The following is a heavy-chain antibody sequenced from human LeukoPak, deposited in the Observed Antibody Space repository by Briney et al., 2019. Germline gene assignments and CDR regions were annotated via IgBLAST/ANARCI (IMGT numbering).Heavy chain of an antibody. CDR3: AVVGGGAFDI. Sequence: GGSLRLSCAASGFTFDDYAMSWGRQAPGKGLEWVSGINWTCGSTGYADTVKGRFTISWDKAKNHLYLQMKSLRAEDRALYYCAVVGGGAFDIWGQGTMVTVSS. D-gene: IGHD3-16*01. J-gene: IGHJ3*02. CDR1: GFTFDDYA. V-gene: IGHV3-20*04. CDR2: INWTCGST.